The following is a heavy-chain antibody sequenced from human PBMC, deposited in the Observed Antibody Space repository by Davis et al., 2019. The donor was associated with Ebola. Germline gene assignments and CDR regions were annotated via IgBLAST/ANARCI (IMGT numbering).Heavy chain of an antibody. V-gene: IGHV3-21*01. D-gene: IGHD3/OR15-3a*01. Sequence: GESLKISCAASGFTFSRHTMNWVRQAPGKGLEWVASISSGSSYIDYADSVKDRFTISRDNAKNSLYLEMNNLRAEDTAVYYCARLPSFVGRALDYWGHGTLVTVSS. J-gene: IGHJ4*01. CDR1: GFTFSRHT. CDR2: ISSGSSYI. CDR3: ARLPSFVGRALDY.